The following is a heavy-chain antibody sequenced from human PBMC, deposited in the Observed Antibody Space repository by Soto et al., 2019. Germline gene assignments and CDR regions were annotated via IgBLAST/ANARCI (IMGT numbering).Heavy chain of an antibody. V-gene: IGHV3-33*01. Sequence: QVXXVESGGGVVXXGXSLRLSCAASGFTFSSYGMHWVRQAPGKGLEWVAVIWYDGSNKYYADSVXXXXXXXXXXXXXXXXXXXXXXXXXXXXXXXCXRXXYXXLTGWGTXXDYWGQGTLVT. J-gene: IGHJ4*02. D-gene: IGHD3-9*01. CDR1: GFTFSSYG. CDR2: IWYDGSNK. CDR3: XRXXYXXLTGWGTXXDY.